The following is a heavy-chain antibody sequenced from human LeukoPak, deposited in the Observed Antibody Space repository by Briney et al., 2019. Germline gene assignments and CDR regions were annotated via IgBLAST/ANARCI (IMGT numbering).Heavy chain of an antibody. D-gene: IGHD6-13*01. Sequence: PGGSLRLSCAASGFTFSSYSMKWVRQAPGKGLEWVAVISYDGSNKYYADSVKGRFTISRDNSKNTLYLQMNSLRAEDTAVYYCARDPGAYSSSWDLSYYYYGMDVWGQGTTVTVSS. J-gene: IGHJ6*02. CDR3: ARDPGAYSSSWDLSYYYYGMDV. CDR1: GFTFSSYS. V-gene: IGHV3-30*03. CDR2: ISYDGSNK.